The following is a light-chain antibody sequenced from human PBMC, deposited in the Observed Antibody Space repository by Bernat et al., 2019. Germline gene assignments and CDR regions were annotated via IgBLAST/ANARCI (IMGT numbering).Light chain of an antibody. CDR1: RSVVWSSNNKTY. Sequence: DIVMTQSPDSLAVSLGGRATINCKSSRSVVWSSNNKTYLAWYQQKPRQPPRLLIYWASTRESGVPDRFSGSGSGTYFTLTISSLQPEDAAAYYCQQYHTVPYSFGQGTQLEIK. CDR2: WAS. CDR3: QQYHTVPYS. V-gene: IGKV4-1*01. J-gene: IGKJ2*03.